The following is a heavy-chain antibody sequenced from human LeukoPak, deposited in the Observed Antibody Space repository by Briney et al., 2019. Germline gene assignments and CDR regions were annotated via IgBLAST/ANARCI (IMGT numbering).Heavy chain of an antibody. D-gene: IGHD1-7*01. CDR3: ARLYGNFQNYYDY. CDR1: GGSFSPYY. V-gene: IGHV4-34*01. CDR2: INHSRST. Sequence: SETLSLTCAVYGGSFSPYYWSWIRQSPDKGLEWIGEINHSRSTNYNPSLKSRVTISVDTSKNQFSLKLRSVTAADTAMFYCARLYGNFQNYYDYWGQGTLVAVSS. J-gene: IGHJ4*02.